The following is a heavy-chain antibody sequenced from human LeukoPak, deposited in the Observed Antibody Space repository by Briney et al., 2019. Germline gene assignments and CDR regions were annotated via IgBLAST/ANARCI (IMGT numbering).Heavy chain of an antibody. CDR2: INPNSGGT. Sequence: ASVKVSCKASGYTFTSYGISWVRQAPGQGLEWMGWINPNSGGTNYAQKFQGRVTMTRDTSISTAYMELSRLRSDDTAVYYCARSYGSGKVDYWGQGTLVTVSS. CDR3: ARSYGSGKVDY. V-gene: IGHV1-2*02. CDR1: GYTFTSYG. D-gene: IGHD3-10*01. J-gene: IGHJ4*02.